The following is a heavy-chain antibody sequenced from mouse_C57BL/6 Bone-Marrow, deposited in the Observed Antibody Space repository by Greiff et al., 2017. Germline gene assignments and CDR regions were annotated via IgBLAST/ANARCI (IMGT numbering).Heavy chain of an antibody. CDR3: VRHAGYDYDGWFAY. CDR1: GFSFNTYA. J-gene: IGHJ3*01. V-gene: IGHV10-1*01. Sequence: EVQVVESGGGLVQPKGSLKLSCAASGFSFNTYAMNWVRQAPGKGLEWVARIRSKSNNYATYYADSVKDRFTISRDDSESVLYLQRNNLKTEDTAMYSGVRHAGYDYDGWFAYWGQGTLVTVSA. D-gene: IGHD2-4*01. CDR2: IRSKSNNYAT.